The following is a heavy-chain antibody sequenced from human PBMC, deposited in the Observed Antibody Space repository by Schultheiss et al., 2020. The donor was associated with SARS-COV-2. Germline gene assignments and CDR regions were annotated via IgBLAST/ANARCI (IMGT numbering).Heavy chain of an antibody. Sequence: SQTLSLTCTVSGGSISSYYWSWIRQPPGKGLEWIGEINHSGSTNYNPSLKSRVTISVDTSKNQFSLKLSSVTAADTAVYYCAAEGGDCGGDCYSVYWGQGTLFTVSS. CDR1: GGSISSYY. V-gene: IGHV4-34*01. CDR2: INHSGST. J-gene: IGHJ4*02. CDR3: AAEGGDCGGDCYSVY. D-gene: IGHD2-21*02.